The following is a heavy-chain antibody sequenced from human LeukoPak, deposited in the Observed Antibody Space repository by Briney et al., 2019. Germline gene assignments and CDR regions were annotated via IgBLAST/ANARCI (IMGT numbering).Heavy chain of an antibody. Sequence: GASVKVSCKASGYTFTGYYMHWVRQAPGQGLEWMGWINPNSGDTNYAQKFQGRVTMTRDTSISTAYMELSRLRSDDTAVYYCARRGVGGSSLDYWGQGTLVTVSS. CDR2: INPNSGDT. D-gene: IGHD1-26*01. V-gene: IGHV1-2*02. J-gene: IGHJ4*02. CDR1: GYTFTGYY. CDR3: ARRGVGGSSLDY.